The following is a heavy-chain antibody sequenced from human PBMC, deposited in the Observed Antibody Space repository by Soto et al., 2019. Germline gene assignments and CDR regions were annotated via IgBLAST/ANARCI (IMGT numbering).Heavy chain of an antibody. CDR1: GGSISSGGYY. CDR2: IYYSGST. CDR3: ARARSSGSYYNRNWFDP. Sequence: HVQLQESGPGLVKPSQTLSLTCTVSGGSISSGGYYWSWIRQHPGKGLEWIGYIYYSGSTYYNPYLKSRVTISVDTSKNQFSLKLSSVTAADTAVYYCARARSSGSYYNRNWFDPWVQGTLVTVSS. D-gene: IGHD3-10*01. J-gene: IGHJ5*02. V-gene: IGHV4-31*03.